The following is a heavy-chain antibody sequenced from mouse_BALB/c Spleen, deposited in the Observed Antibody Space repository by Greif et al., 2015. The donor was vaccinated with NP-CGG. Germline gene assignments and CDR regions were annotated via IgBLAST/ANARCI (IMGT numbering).Heavy chain of an antibody. J-gene: IGHJ4*01. D-gene: IGHD1-2*01. Sequence: VQLQQSGAELVKPGASVKFSCKASGYTFTSYYMYWVKQRPGQGLEWIGEINPSNGGTNFNEKFKSKATLTVDKSSSTAYMQLSSLTSEDSAVYYCTRRGYYGPDYWGQGTSVTVSS. CDR1: GYTFTSYY. V-gene: IGHV1S81*02. CDR3: TRRGYYGPDY. CDR2: INPSNGGT.